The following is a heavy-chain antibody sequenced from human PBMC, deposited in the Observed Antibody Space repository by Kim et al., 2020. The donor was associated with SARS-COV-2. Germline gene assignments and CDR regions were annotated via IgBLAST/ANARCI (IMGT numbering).Heavy chain of an antibody. J-gene: IGHJ4*02. V-gene: IGHV4-39*01. CDR1: GCSISSSSYY. CDR2: IYYSGST. Sequence: SETLSLTCTVSGCSISSSSYYWGWIRQPPGKGLEWIGSIYYSGSTYYNPSLKSRVTISVDTSKNQFSLKLSSVTAADTAVYYCARHAGYYYGSGSVDYWGQGTLVTVSS. CDR3: ARHAGYYYGSGSVDY. D-gene: IGHD3-10*01.